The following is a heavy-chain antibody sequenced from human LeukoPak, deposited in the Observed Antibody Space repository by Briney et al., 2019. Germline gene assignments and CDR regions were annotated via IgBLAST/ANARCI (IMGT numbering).Heavy chain of an antibody. CDR2: IYYSGST. V-gene: IGHV4-59*12. CDR1: GGSLSRYY. J-gene: IGHJ4*02. D-gene: IGHD3-22*01. CDR3: ARDRSYYSDTGTDY. Sequence: LETLSLTCTVSGGSLSRYYWSWIREPPGKGLGWVGYIYYSGSTNYNPSLKSRVTISVDTSKNQFSLRLHSVTAADTAVYYCARDRSYYSDTGTDYWGQGALVTVSS.